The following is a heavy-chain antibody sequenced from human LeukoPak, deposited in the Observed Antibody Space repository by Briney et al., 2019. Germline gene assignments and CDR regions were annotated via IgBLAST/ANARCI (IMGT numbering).Heavy chain of an antibody. CDR1: GGSISSSSYY. D-gene: IGHD6-13*01. CDR3: PRIWEREYIAAAGSGDDAFDI. Sequence: PSETLSLTCTVSGGSISSSSYYWGRIRQPPGKGLDWIGDIYHSGSTNSNPSLKSRVTITVDKSKNQFSLKLSSVTAADTAVYYCPRIWEREYIAAAGSGDDAFDIWGQGTMVTVSS. V-gene: IGHV4-39*07. J-gene: IGHJ3*02. CDR2: IYHSGST.